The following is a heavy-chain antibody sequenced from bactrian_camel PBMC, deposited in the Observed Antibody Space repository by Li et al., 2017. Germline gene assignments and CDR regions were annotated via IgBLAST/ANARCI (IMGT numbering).Heavy chain of an antibody. V-gene: IGHV3S53*01. J-gene: IGHJ6*01. Sequence: HVQLVESGGGSVQEGGSLRLSCAATGAIRSTFFCMGWYRQAPGKEREGVASIDSNGDTTYADSVKGRFAISRDAPDDTVYLQMNNLSPEDTAMYLCNTQGRGCVWTAGNRRFQPGPLGTLGRGTQVTVS. CDR3: NTQGRGCVWTAGNRRFQPGPLGT. CDR1: GAIRSTFF. CDR2: IDSNGDT. D-gene: IGHD1*01.